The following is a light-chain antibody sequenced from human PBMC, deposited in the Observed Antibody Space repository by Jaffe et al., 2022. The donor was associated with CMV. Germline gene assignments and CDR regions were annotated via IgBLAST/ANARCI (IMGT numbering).Light chain of an antibody. CDR3: NSRDGTGNLRL. J-gene: IGLJ2*01. CDR2: ATN. V-gene: IGLV3-19*01. Sequence: SSELTQDPAVSVALGQTVKITCQGDSLTRSYATWFQQKPGQAPVLVIYATNNRPSWSSHRFSGSSSGDTASLTITGAQAEDEAVYYCNSRDGTGNLRLFGGGTKLTVL. CDR1: SLTRSY.